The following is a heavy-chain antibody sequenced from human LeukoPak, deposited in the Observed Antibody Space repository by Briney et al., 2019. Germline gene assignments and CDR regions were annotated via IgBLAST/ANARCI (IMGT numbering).Heavy chain of an antibody. CDR2: INSDGSST. D-gene: IGHD3-3*01. CDR1: GFTFSSYW. V-gene: IGHV3-74*01. CDR3: ATLTIWSGYFSDY. Sequence: SGGSLRLSCAASGFTFSSYWMHWVRQAPGKGLVWVSRINSDGSSTSYADSVKGRFTISRDNAKNTLYLQMNSLRAEDTAVYYCATLTIWSGYFSDYWGQGTLVTVSS. J-gene: IGHJ4*02.